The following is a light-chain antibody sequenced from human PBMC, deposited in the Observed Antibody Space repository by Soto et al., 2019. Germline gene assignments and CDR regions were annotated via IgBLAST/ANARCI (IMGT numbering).Light chain of an antibody. CDR2: DAS. J-gene: IGKJ2*01. CDR3: QQYSSYPYI. CDR1: QSISSW. V-gene: IGKV1-5*01. Sequence: DIQMTQSPSTLSASVGDRVTITCRASQSISSWLAWYQLKPGKAPKLLIYDASSLESGVPSRFSGSGSGTEFTHTISSLQPDDFAAYYCQQYSSYPYIFGQGTKLEIK.